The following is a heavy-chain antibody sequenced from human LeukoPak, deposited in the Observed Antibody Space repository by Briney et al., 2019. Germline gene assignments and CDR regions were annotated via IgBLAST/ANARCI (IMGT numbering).Heavy chain of an antibody. Sequence: ASVKVSCKASGYTFTSYAMNWVRQAPGQGLEWMGWINTNTGNPTYAQGFTGRFVFSLDTSVSTAYLQISSLKAEDTAVYYCARELIVVVPAAILGYNWFDPWGQGTLVTVSS. CDR1: GYTFTSYA. J-gene: IGHJ5*02. V-gene: IGHV7-4-1*02. CDR2: INTNTGNP. D-gene: IGHD2-2*02. CDR3: ARELIVVVPAAILGYNWFDP.